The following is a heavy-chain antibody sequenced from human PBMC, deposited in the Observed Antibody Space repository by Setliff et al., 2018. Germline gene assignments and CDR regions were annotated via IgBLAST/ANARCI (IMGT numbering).Heavy chain of an antibody. V-gene: IGHV1-18*01. CDR3: AGAPPTVVIPPGRAFFDP. Sequence: GASVKVSCKASGYISTSYGITWVRQAPGQGLEWMGRISAYNGNTIYAQKFQGRVTVTTDTSTGTGYMELRSLKSDDSAVYYCAGAPPTVVIPPGRAFFDPWGQGTLVTVSS. J-gene: IGHJ5*02. CDR1: GYISTSYG. CDR2: ISAYNGNT. D-gene: IGHD2-2*01.